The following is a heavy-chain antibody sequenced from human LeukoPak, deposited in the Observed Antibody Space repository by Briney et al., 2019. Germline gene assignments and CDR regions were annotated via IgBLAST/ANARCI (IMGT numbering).Heavy chain of an antibody. Sequence: ASVKVSCKAFGYIFTAFAINWVRQAPGQGLEWMGWINTNTGNPTYAQGFTGRFVFSLDTSVSTAYLQISSLKADDTAVYYCAREGWFDPWGQGTLVTVSS. CDR1: GYIFTAFA. CDR2: INTNTGNP. CDR3: AREGWFDP. J-gene: IGHJ5*02. V-gene: IGHV7-4-1*02.